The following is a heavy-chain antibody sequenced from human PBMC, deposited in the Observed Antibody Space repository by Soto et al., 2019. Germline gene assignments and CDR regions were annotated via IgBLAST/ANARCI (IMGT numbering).Heavy chain of an antibody. Sequence: QVKLVQSGAVVKKHGASVKVSCKASGYTFTSYGISWVRKAPGQGLEWMGWISAYNGNTNYAQKFQGRVTMTTDTSTSTAYMELRSLRSDDTAVYYCARTLNEWLLGLDWGQGTLVTVSS. J-gene: IGHJ4*02. D-gene: IGHD3-3*01. CDR2: ISAYNGNT. V-gene: IGHV1-18*01. CDR1: GYTFTSYG. CDR3: ARTLNEWLLGLD.